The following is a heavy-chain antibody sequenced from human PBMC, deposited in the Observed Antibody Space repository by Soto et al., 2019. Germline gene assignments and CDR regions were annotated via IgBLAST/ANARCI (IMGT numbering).Heavy chain of an antibody. J-gene: IGHJ5*02. V-gene: IGHV3-21*01. CDR1: GFTFSSCS. CDR2: ISSSSSYI. D-gene: IGHD2-15*01. CDR3: ARDWCLSGGSCFDWFDP. Sequence: GGSLRLSCAASGFTFSSCSMNWVRQAPGKGLEWVSSISSSSSYIYYADSVKGRFTISRDNAKNSLYLQMNSLRAEDTAVYYCARDWCLSGGSCFDWFDPWGQGTLVTVSS.